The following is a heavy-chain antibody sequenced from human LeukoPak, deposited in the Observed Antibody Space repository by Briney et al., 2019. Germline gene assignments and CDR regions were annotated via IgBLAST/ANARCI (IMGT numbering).Heavy chain of an antibody. CDR3: ARGDTMIVRY. CDR2: IYYSGST. Sequence: SETLSLTCSVSGFSISSYYWGWIRQPPGKGLEWIGYIYYSGSTNYNPSLKSRVTISVDTSKNQFSLKLSSVTAADTAGYYCARGDTMIVRYWGQGTLVTVSS. J-gene: IGHJ4*02. D-gene: IGHD3-22*01. CDR1: GFSISSYY. V-gene: IGHV4-59*01.